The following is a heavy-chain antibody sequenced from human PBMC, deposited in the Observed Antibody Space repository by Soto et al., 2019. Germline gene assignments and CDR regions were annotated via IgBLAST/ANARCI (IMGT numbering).Heavy chain of an antibody. D-gene: IGHD6-19*01. J-gene: IGHJ3*02. Sequence: SETLSLTXAVDDGYFSTYYWNWIRQSPGKGLEWIGKINYSGSNNYNPSLKSRVTISIDMSENQVSLKLTSVTAADTAVYFCARGGSSDWQVAFDIWGQGTTVTVSS. CDR3: ARGGSSDWQVAFDI. V-gene: IGHV4-34*01. CDR1: DGYFSTYY. CDR2: INYSGSN.